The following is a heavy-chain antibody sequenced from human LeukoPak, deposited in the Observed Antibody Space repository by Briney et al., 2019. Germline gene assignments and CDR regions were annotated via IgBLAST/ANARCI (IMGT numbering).Heavy chain of an antibody. CDR2: IYYSGST. CDR3: ARVTAYDGSGYYKYYFDY. D-gene: IGHD3-22*01. J-gene: IGHJ4*02. CDR1: GGSISSSSYY. Sequence: PSETLSLTCTVSGGSISSSSYYWGWIRQPPGKVPEWIGSIYYSGSTYYNPSLKSRVTISVDTSKNQFSLKLSSVTAADTAVYYCARVTAYDGSGYYKYYFDYWGQGTLVTVSS. V-gene: IGHV4-39*01.